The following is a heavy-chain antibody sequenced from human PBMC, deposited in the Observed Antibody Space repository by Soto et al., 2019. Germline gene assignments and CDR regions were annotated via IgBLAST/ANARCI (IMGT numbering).Heavy chain of an antibody. Sequence: GGSLRLSCAASGFTFSNAWMNWVRQAPEKGLEWVGRIKSKTDGGTTDYAAPVKGRFTISRDDSKNTLYLQMNSLKTVDTAVYYFTTENSSGYYSNVFDYWGQGTLVTGSS. CDR2: IKSKTDGGTT. CDR3: TTENSSGYYSNVFDY. D-gene: IGHD3-22*01. CDR1: GFTFSNAW. V-gene: IGHV3-15*07. J-gene: IGHJ4*02.